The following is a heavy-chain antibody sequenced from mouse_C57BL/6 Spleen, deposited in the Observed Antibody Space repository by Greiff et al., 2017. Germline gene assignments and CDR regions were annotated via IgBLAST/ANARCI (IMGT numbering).Heavy chain of an antibody. CDR3: ASLYYGSSHYFDY. J-gene: IGHJ2*01. V-gene: IGHV1-81*01. CDR2: IYPRSGNT. Sequence: VQVVESGAELARPGASVKLSCKASGYTFTSYGISWVKQRTGQGLEWIGEIYPRSGNTYYTEKFKGKATLTADKSSSTAYMELRSLTSEDSAVYFCASLYYGSSHYFDYWGQGTTLTVSS. CDR1: GYTFTSYG. D-gene: IGHD1-1*01.